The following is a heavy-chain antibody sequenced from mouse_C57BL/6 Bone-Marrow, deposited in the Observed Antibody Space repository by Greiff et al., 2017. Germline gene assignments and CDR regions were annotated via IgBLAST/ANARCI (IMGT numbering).Heavy chain of an antibody. CDR3: ATLWLRRRDYAMDY. V-gene: IGHV2-9*01. J-gene: IGHJ4*01. D-gene: IGHD2-2*01. CDR2: IWGGGST. Sequence: VKLVESGPGLVAPSQSLSITCTVSGFSLTSYGVDWVRQPPGKGLEWLGVIWGGGSTNYNSALMSRLSISKDNSKSQVFLKMNSLQTDDTAMYYGATLWLRRRDYAMDYWGQGTSVTVSS. CDR1: GFSLTSYG.